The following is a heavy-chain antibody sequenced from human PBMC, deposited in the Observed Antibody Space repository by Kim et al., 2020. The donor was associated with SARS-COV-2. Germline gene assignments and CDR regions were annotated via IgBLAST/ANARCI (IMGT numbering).Heavy chain of an antibody. J-gene: IGHJ3*02. CDR2: MYYSGST. Sequence: SETLSLTCTVSGGSISSSTYYWGWIRQPPGKGLEWIGSMYYSGSTYYNPSVKSRVTISIDTPKNQFSLKLSSVTAADTAVFYCARGGGDYDILTGYYTAFDIWGQGTMVTVSS. V-gene: IGHV4-39*07. D-gene: IGHD3-9*01. CDR1: GGSISSSTYY. CDR3: ARGGGDYDILTGYYTAFDI.